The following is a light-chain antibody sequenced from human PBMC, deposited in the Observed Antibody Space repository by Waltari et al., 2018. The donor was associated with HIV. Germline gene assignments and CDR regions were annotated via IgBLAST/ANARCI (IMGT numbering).Light chain of an antibody. CDR2: WAS. V-gene: IGKV4-1*01. CDR3: QQYYTVPPT. J-gene: IGKJ4*01. CDR1: RTVFYSSDNQNY. Sequence: DIVMTQSPDSLPVSLGERATINCTSSRTVFYSSDNQNYLAWYLQRPGQSPKLLIFWASTRAFGVPDRFRGSGSGTHFSLTLSSLQADDVGIYYCQQYYTVPPTFGGGTKVEI.